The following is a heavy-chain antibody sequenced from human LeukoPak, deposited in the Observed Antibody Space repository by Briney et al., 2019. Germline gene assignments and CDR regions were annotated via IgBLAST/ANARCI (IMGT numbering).Heavy chain of an antibody. CDR2: ISGSGGST. CDR3: AKVHHSSGWYAWQNWFDP. V-gene: IGHV3-23*01. D-gene: IGHD6-19*01. Sequence: GGSPRLSCAASGFTFSSYAMSWVRQAPGKGLEWVSAISGSGGSTYYADSVKGRFTISRDNSKNTLYLQMNSLRAEDTAVYYCAKVHHSSGWYAWQNWFDPWGQGTLVTVSS. CDR1: GFTFSSYA. J-gene: IGHJ5*02.